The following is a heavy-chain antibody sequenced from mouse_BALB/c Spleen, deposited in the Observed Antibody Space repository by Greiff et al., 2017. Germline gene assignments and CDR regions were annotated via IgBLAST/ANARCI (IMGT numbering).Heavy chain of an antibody. Sequence: EVQRVESGTVLARPGASVKMSCKASGYTFTSYWMHWVKQRPGQGLEWIGAIYPGNSDTSYNQKFKGKAKLTAVTSTSTAYMELSSLTNEDSAVYYCTREGYGNYGWFAYWGQGTLVTVSA. CDR1: GYTFTSYW. CDR3: TREGYGNYGWFAY. CDR2: IYPGNSDT. D-gene: IGHD2-1*01. J-gene: IGHJ3*01. V-gene: IGHV1-5*01.